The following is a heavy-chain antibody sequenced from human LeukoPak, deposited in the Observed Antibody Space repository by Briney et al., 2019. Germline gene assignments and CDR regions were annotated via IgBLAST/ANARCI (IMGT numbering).Heavy chain of an antibody. CDR2: ISYDGSNK. V-gene: IGHV3-30-3*01. D-gene: IGHD2-2*01. CDR3: ARGPPPDIVVVPAAMLAYYGMDV. Sequence: GGSLRLSCAASGFTFSSYAMHWVRQAPGKGLEWVAVISYDGSNKYYADSVKGRFTISRDNSKNTLYLQMNSLRAEDTAVYYCARGPPPDIVVVPAAMLAYYGMDVWGQGTTVTVSS. J-gene: IGHJ6*02. CDR1: GFTFSSYA.